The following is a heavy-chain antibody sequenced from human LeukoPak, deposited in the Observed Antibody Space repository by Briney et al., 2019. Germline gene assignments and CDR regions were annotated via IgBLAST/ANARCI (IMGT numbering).Heavy chain of an antibody. Sequence: SETLSLTCAVYGVSFTGYYWRWIRQTPGKGLEWIGSIYYSGSTYYNPSLKSRVTISLDTSKNQFSLKMSSVTAADTAVYYCARAATSHYFDYWGPGTLVTVSS. V-gene: IGHV4-34*01. J-gene: IGHJ4*02. CDR3: ARAATSHYFDY. CDR1: GVSFTGYY. CDR2: IYYSGST.